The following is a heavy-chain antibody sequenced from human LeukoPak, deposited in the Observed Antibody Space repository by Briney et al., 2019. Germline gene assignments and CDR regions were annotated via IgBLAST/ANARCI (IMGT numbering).Heavy chain of an antibody. D-gene: IGHD6-13*01. J-gene: IGHJ6*02. V-gene: IGHV3-21*04. CDR3: ARDPYSSSWSYGMDV. Sequence: GGSLRLSCAASGFTFSIYSMNWVRQAPGKGLEWVSLISSSSRDIKYADFVKGRFTISRDDAENSLYLQMSGLRAEDTAVYYCARDPYSSSWSYGMDVWGQGTTVTVSS. CDR2: ISSSSRDI. CDR1: GFTFSIYS.